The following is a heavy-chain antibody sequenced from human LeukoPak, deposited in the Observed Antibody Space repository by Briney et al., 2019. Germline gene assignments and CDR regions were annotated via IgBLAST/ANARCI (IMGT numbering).Heavy chain of an antibody. CDR2: IYYSGST. D-gene: IGHD5-18*01. CDR3: ARGGHSYLYPFAD. CDR1: GVSVSSYY. V-gene: IGHV4-59*02. Sequence: SETLSLTCTVSGVSVSSYYWSWIRQPPGKGLEWIGYIYYSGSTNYNPSLKSRVTMSVDTPKNQFSLILDSVTAADTAVYYCARGGHSYLYPFADSGQGTLVTVSS. J-gene: IGHJ4*02.